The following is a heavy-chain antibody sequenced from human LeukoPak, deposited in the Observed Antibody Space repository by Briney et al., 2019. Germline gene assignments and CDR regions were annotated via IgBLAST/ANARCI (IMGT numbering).Heavy chain of an antibody. Sequence: PGGSLRLSCAASGFTFSSYSMNWVRQAPGKGLEWVSSISSSSSYIYYADSVKGRFTISRDNARNSLYLQMNSLRAEDTAVYYCARAIASGYAFDIWGQGTMVTVSS. J-gene: IGHJ3*02. CDR2: ISSSSSYI. CDR1: GFTFSSYS. D-gene: IGHD1-1*01. V-gene: IGHV3-21*01. CDR3: ARAIASGYAFDI.